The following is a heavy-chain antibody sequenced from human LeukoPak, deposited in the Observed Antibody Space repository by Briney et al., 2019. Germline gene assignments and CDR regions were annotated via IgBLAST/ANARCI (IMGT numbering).Heavy chain of an antibody. CDR3: ARDPDSGYGEVDY. CDR1: GYTFTGYW. D-gene: IGHD5-12*01. J-gene: IGHJ4*02. V-gene: IGHV1-2*02. Sequence: ASVKVSCKASGYTFTGYWMHWVRQGPGQGLEWMGWINPNSGSTNYAHNFQGRVAMTRDTSISTAYMELSSLRSDDTAVYYCARDPDSGYGEVDYWGQGTLVTVSS. CDR2: INPNSGST.